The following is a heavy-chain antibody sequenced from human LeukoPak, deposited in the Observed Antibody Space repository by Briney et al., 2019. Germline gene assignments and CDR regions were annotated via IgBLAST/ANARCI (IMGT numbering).Heavy chain of an antibody. CDR1: GYTFTSYG. Sequence: GASVKVSCKASGYTFTSYGISWVRQAPGQGLEWMGWISAYNGNTNYAQKLQGRVTMTTDTSTSTAYMELRSLRSDDTAVYYCAGDEGCSSTSCYLAFDIWGQGTMVTVSS. CDR2: ISAYNGNT. J-gene: IGHJ3*02. V-gene: IGHV1-18*01. CDR3: AGDEGCSSTSCYLAFDI. D-gene: IGHD2-2*01.